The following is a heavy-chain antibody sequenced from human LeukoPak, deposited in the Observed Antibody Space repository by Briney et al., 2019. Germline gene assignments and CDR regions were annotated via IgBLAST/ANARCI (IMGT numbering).Heavy chain of an antibody. CDR3: AREPTSGREPTSGRPLDY. J-gene: IGHJ4*02. CDR1: GGSISGYF. V-gene: IGHV4-4*07. D-gene: IGHD5-12*01. CDR2: IYSSGSN. Sequence: SETLSLTCTVSGGSISGYFWAWIRQPAGKGLEWIGRIYSSGSNNYNPSLKSRVTMSLDTSKNHFSLNLTSVTAADTAVYYCAREPTSGREPTSGRPLDYWGQGTLVTVSS.